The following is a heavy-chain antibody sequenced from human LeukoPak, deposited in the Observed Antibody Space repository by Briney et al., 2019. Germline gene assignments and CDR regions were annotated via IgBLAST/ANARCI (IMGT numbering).Heavy chain of an antibody. CDR1: GFTFDDYG. Sequence: GGSLRLSCAASGFTFDDYGMSWVRHAPGKGLEWVSGINWNGGSTGYADSVKGRFTISRDYAKNSLYLQMNSLRAEDTALYYCARVRSDYYDSSGRRGYFQHWGQGTLVTVSS. D-gene: IGHD3-22*01. CDR2: INWNGGST. V-gene: IGHV3-20*04. CDR3: ARVRSDYYDSSGRRGYFQH. J-gene: IGHJ1*01.